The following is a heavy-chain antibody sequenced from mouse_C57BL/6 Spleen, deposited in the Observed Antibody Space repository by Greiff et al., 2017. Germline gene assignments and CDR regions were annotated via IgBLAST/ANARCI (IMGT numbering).Heavy chain of an antibody. CDR1: GYSITSGYY. V-gene: IGHV3-6*01. CDR2: ISYDGSN. CDR3: EDGPAALYFDY. D-gene: IGHD2-3*01. Sequence: EVQLQESGPGLVKPSQSLSLTCSVTGYSITSGYYWNWIRQFPGIKLEWMGYISYDGSNNYNPSLKNRISITRDTSKNQFFLKLNSVTTEDTATYYCEDGPAALYFDYWGQGTTLTVSS. J-gene: IGHJ2*01.